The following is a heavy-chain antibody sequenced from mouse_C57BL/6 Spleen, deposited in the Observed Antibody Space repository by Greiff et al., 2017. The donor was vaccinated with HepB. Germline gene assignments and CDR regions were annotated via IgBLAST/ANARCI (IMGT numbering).Heavy chain of an antibody. D-gene: IGHD1-1*01. J-gene: IGHJ3*01. Sequence: VQLQQSGAELVRPGTSVKVSCKASGYAFTNYLIEWVKQRPGQGLEWIGVINPGSGGTNYNEKFKGKATLTADKSSSTAYMQLSSLTSEDSAVYFCARSDYYGSGAYWGQGTLVTVSA. CDR3: ARSDYYGSGAY. CDR1: GYAFTNYL. CDR2: INPGSGGT. V-gene: IGHV1-54*01.